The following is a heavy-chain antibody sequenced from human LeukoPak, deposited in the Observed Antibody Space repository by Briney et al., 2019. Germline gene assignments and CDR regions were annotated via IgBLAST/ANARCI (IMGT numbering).Heavy chain of an antibody. V-gene: IGHV4-38-2*02. CDR1: GYSISSGYY. Sequence: SETLSLTCTVSGYSISSGYYWGWIRQPPGKGLEWIGSIYHSGSTYYNPSLKSRVTMSVDTSKNQFSLILTSVTAADTAVYYCAKSTYYYDTFVNAFDIWGQGTMVTVSS. CDR2: IYHSGST. CDR3: AKSTYYYDTFVNAFDI. D-gene: IGHD3-22*01. J-gene: IGHJ3*02.